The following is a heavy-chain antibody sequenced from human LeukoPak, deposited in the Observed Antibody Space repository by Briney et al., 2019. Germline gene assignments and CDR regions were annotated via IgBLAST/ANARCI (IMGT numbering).Heavy chain of an antibody. Sequence: PGGSLRLSCAASGSTFSSYSMNWVRQAPGKGLEWVSSISSSSSYIYYADSVKGRFTISRDNAKNSLYLQMNSLRAEDTAVYYCARLSGTTVTVDYWGQGTLVTVSS. D-gene: IGHD4-11*01. CDR2: ISSSSSYI. V-gene: IGHV3-21*01. CDR3: ARLSGTTVTVDY. CDR1: GSTFSSYS. J-gene: IGHJ4*02.